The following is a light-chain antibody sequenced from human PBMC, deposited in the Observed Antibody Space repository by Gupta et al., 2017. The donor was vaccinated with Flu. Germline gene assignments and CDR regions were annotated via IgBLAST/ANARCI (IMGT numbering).Light chain of an antibody. CDR3: QQYDTYSVT. Sequence: PSTLSASVGDRVTITCRASQSIRNWFAWYQQKPGKAPNLLIYKASSLESGVPSRFSGSGSGTEFTLTISSLQPYDFATYYCQQYDTYSVTFGRGTKLEIK. CDR2: KAS. CDR1: QSIRNW. J-gene: IGKJ2*01. V-gene: IGKV1-5*03.